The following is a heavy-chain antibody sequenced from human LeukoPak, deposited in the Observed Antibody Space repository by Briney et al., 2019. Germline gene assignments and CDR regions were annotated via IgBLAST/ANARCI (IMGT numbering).Heavy chain of an antibody. CDR3: ARAMMVVANLWGVYDY. CDR1: GFTFSDYT. CDR2: LSGSGGTT. V-gene: IGHV3-23*01. Sequence: GGSLRLSCAASGFTFSDYTINWVRQAPGKGLEWVSGLSGSGGTTYYADSVKGRFTISRDSSKNTLYLQMDSLRAEDTAVYFCARAMMVVANLWGVYDYWGQGTLVTVSS. D-gene: IGHD3-22*01. J-gene: IGHJ4*02.